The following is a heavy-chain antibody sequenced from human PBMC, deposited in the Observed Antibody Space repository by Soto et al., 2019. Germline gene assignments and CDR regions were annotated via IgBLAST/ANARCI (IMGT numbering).Heavy chain of an antibody. CDR2: ITASSAYI. CDR3: VKSGTARLLRHSWFDT. Sequence: EVQLVESGGGLGKPGGSLRLSCAASGFTFNTYDMNWVRQAPGKGLEWVSSITASSAYIYYADSVRGRFTISRDNAKNSLFLEMNRLGAEDTAVYYCVKSGTARLLRHSWFDTWGQGTLVSVSS. CDR1: GFTFNTYD. J-gene: IGHJ5*02. V-gene: IGHV3-21*01. D-gene: IGHD2-21*01.